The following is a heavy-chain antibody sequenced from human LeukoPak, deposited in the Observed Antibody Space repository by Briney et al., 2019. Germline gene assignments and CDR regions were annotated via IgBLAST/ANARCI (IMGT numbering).Heavy chain of an antibody. CDR1: GYSFTTYW. V-gene: IGHV5-51*01. Sequence: GESLKISCKGSGYSFTTYWIGWVRQMPGKGLEWMGIIYPGDSDTRYSPSFQGQVTISADKSISTAYLQWSSLKASDTAMYYCARHKTPYYYDSSGPHVIGDAFDIWGQGTMVTVSS. D-gene: IGHD3-22*01. CDR3: ARHKTPYYYDSSGPHVIGDAFDI. CDR2: IYPGDSDT. J-gene: IGHJ3*02.